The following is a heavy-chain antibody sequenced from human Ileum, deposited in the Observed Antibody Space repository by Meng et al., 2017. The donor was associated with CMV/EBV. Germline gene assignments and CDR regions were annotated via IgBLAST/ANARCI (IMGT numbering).Heavy chain of an antibody. CDR2: ISYDGSTK. Sequence: VSGFRFTSYAMHWVRQVSGKGLEWVAVISYDGSTKYYADAVKGRFSISRDNSKNTLYLQMNSLRGEDTAVYYCARDLVSPPRFFFDHWGQGSLVTVSS. CDR3: ARDLVSPPRFFFDH. CDR1: GFRFTSYA. V-gene: IGHV3-30*03. J-gene: IGHJ4*02. D-gene: IGHD3-3*01.